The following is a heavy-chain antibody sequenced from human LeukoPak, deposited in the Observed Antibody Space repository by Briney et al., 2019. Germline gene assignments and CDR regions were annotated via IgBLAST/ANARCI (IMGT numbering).Heavy chain of an antibody. CDR2: ISWNSGSI. D-gene: IGHD3-10*01. CDR3: ARVSSKTTVRGLITKKNYYYYMDV. J-gene: IGHJ6*03. Sequence: GGSLRLSCAASGFTFDDYAMHWVRQAPGKGLEWVSGISWNSGSIGYADSVKGRFTISRDNAKNSLYLQMNSLRAEDTAVYYCARVSSKTTVRGLITKKNYYYYMDVWGKGTTVTISS. V-gene: IGHV3-9*01. CDR1: GFTFDDYA.